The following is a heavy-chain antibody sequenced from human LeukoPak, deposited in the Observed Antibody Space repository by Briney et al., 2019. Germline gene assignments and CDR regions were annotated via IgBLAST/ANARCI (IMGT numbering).Heavy chain of an antibody. CDR1: GFTFSSYG. J-gene: IGHJ4*02. D-gene: IGHD1-7*01. Sequence: GSLRLSCAASGFTFSSYGMHWVRQAPGKGLEWVAVISYDGSNKYYADSVKGRFTISRDNSKNTLYLQMNSLRAEDTAVYYCAKDQSYNWNYGDYWGQGTLVTVSS. CDR3: AKDQSYNWNYGDY. V-gene: IGHV3-30*18. CDR2: ISYDGSNK.